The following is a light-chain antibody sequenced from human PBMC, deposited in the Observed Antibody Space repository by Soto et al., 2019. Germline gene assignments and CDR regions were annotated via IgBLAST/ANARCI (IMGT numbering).Light chain of an antibody. CDR3: QQSYSNSRA. V-gene: IGKV1-39*01. CDR1: QSIISY. Sequence: DIRVNMSPASLSAYVKDGVTITCRASQSIISYLNWYQQKPGKAPKLLIYAASSLQSGVPSRFSGSGSGTDFTLTISSLQPEDFATYFCQQSYSNSRAFGPVTNVDIK. CDR2: AAS. J-gene: IGKJ3*01.